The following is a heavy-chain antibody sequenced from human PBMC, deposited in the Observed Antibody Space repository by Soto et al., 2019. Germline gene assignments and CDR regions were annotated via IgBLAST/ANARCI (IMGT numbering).Heavy chain of an antibody. CDR2: IIPIFGTA. CDR1: GGTFSSYA. Sequence: QVQLVQSGAEVKKPGSSVKVSCKASGGTFSSYAISWVRQAPGQGLEWMGGIIPIFGTANYAQKFQGRVTIAADESKSTAHLVLSSLRSEDTAVYYCAIGGDYVLSRSCFDPWGQGTLVLVSS. V-gene: IGHV1-69*12. D-gene: IGHD4-17*01. J-gene: IGHJ5*02. CDR3: AIGGDYVLSRSCFDP.